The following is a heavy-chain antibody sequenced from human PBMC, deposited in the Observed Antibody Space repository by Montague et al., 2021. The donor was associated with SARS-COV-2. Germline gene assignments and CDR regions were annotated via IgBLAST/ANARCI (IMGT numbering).Heavy chain of an antibody. CDR2: ISYDGSNK. V-gene: IGHV3-30*09. Sequence: SLRLSCAASGSTFSGYAIYWVRQAPGKGLEWVALISYDGSNKYYADSVKGRFAISRDNSKNTLYLQMNSLRAEDTAVYFCARDRLKWGMITFGGNDYWGQGTLVTVSS. J-gene: IGHJ4*02. D-gene: IGHD3-16*01. CDR1: GSTFSGYA. CDR3: ARDRLKWGMITFGGNDY.